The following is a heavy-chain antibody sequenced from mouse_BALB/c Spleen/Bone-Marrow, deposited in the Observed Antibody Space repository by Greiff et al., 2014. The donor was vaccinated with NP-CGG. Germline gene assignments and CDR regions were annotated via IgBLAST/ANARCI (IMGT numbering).Heavy chain of an antibody. V-gene: IGHV5-6-4*01. CDR1: GFTSSSYT. CDR2: ISSGGSYT. J-gene: IGHJ4*01. CDR3: TRDAMDY. Sequence: EVQVVESGGGLVKPGGSLKLSCAASGFTSSSYTMSWVRQTPEKRLEWVATISSGGSYTYYPDSVKGRFTISRDNAKNTLYLQMSSLKSEDTAMYYCTRDAMDYWGQGTSVTVSS.